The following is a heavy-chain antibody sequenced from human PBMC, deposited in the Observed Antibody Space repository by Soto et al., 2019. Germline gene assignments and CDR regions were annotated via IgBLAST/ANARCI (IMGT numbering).Heavy chain of an antibody. D-gene: IGHD2-21*01. CDR1: GYTFTNYY. CDR3: AREASKYSGMDV. V-gene: IGHV1-46*01. Sequence: ASVKVSCKASGYTFTNYYMHWVRQAPGQGLEWMGVINPSGGSITYAQKFQGRVTMTRDTPTSTVYMELSSLISEDTTEYCCAREASKYSGMDVWGQGTTVTVSS. CDR2: INPSGGSI. J-gene: IGHJ6*02.